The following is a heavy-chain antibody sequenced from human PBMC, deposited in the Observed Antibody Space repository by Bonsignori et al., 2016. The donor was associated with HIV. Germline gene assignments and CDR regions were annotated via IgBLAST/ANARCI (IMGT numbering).Heavy chain of an antibody. CDR3: AHRQIADYYFEAQAVFDY. Sequence: WIRQPPGKALEWLAVIHWNDDNRYSPSLRSRLTLSKDTPKNQVVLTMTNMDPVDTATYYCAHRQIADYYFEAQAVFDYWSQGTLVTVSS. J-gene: IGHJ4*02. D-gene: IGHD3/OR15-3a*01. V-gene: IGHV2-5*01. CDR2: IHWNDDN.